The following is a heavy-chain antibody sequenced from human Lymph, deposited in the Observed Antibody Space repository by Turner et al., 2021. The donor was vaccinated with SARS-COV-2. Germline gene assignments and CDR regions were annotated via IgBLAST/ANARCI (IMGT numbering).Heavy chain of an antibody. V-gene: IGHV3-43*02. CDR3: AKDPGYCSGGSCYSRTYFDY. Sequence: EVQLVESGGGVVQPGGSLRLSCAASGFTFVDYAMHWVRQAPGKGLEWVSLISGDGGSTYSADSVKGRFTISRDNSKNSLYLQMNSLRTEDTALYYCAKDPGYCSGGSCYSRTYFDYWGQGTLVTVSS. CDR1: GFTFVDYA. D-gene: IGHD2-15*01. CDR2: ISGDGGST. J-gene: IGHJ4*02.